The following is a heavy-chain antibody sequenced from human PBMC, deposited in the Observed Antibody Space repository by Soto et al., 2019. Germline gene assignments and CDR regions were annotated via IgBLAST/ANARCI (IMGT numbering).Heavy chain of an antibody. Sequence: ASVKVSCKASGYTFNSYAMNWVRQAPGQRLEWMGWINAGNGNTKYSQKFQGRVTITRDTSASTAYMELRSLRSDDTAVYYCAREGPRPYYYYGMDVWGQGTTVTVSS. J-gene: IGHJ6*02. CDR2: INAGNGNT. V-gene: IGHV1-3*01. CDR1: GYTFNSYA. CDR3: AREGPRPYYYYGMDV.